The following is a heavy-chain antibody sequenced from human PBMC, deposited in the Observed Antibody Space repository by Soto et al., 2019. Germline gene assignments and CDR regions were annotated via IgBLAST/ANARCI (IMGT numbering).Heavy chain of an antibody. Sequence: ASVKVSCKASGGTFSSYAISWVRQAPGQGLEWMGGIIPIFGTANYAQKFQGRVTMTRDTSTSTVYMELSSLRSEDTAVYYCARDGIAVAGNMDVWGQGTTVTVSS. J-gene: IGHJ6*02. CDR2: IIPIFGTA. CDR1: GGTFSSYA. CDR3: ARDGIAVAGNMDV. D-gene: IGHD6-19*01. V-gene: IGHV1-69*05.